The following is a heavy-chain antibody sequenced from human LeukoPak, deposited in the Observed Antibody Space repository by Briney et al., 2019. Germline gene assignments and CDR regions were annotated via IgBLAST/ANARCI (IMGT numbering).Heavy chain of an antibody. CDR1: GFTFSSYE. Sequence: PGGSLRLSCAASGFTFSSYEMNWVRQAPGKGLEWVSAISGSGGSTYYADSVKGRFTISRDNSKNTLYLQMNSLRAEDTAVYYCAKVGPSYGSGSYVLFDYWGQGTLVTVSS. CDR2: ISGSGGST. V-gene: IGHV3-23*01. D-gene: IGHD3-10*01. CDR3: AKVGPSYGSGSYVLFDY. J-gene: IGHJ4*02.